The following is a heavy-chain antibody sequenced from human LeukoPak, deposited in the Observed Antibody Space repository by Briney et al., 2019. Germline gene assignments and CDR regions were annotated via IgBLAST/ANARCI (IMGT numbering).Heavy chain of an antibody. D-gene: IGHD1-7*01. CDR1: GFTFSSYA. V-gene: IGHV3-23*01. CDR2: ISGSGGST. Sequence: GGSLRLSCAASGFTFSSYAMSWVRQAPGKGLEWVSAISGSGGSTYYADSVKGRFTISRDNSKNTLYLQMGSLRAEDMAVYYCASSPPTGTTWYFDLWGRGTLVTVSS. J-gene: IGHJ2*01. CDR3: ASSPPTGTTWYFDL.